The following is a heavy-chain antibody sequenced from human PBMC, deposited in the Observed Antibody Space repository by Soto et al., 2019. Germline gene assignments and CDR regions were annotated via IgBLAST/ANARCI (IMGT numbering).Heavy chain of an antibody. CDR2: INGGTGIT. Sequence: GASVKVSCKASGYTFTSYTIHWVRQAPGQRLQWMGWINGGTGITKYSQKFQGRVTITRDTSASTAYMDLSSLRSEDTTLYYCARGWVGETFLYGMDVWGQGTTVTVSS. D-gene: IGHD1-26*01. V-gene: IGHV1-3*01. J-gene: IGHJ6*02. CDR3: ARGWVGETFLYGMDV. CDR1: GYTFTSYT.